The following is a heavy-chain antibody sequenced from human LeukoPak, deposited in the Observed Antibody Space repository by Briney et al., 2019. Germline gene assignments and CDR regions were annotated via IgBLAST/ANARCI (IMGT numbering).Heavy chain of an antibody. CDR2: FDPEDGET. CDR3: ATIVRDIVVVRGRNDGMVWWGNDGMDV. CDR1: GYTLTELS. V-gene: IGHV1-24*01. D-gene: IGHD2-2*01. J-gene: IGHJ6*02. Sequence: GASVKVSCKVSGYTLTELSMHWVRQAPGKGLEWMGGFDPEDGETIYALKFQGRVTMTEDTSTDTAYMELSSLRSEDTAVYYCATIVRDIVVVRGRNDGMVWWGNDGMDVWGQGTTVTVSS.